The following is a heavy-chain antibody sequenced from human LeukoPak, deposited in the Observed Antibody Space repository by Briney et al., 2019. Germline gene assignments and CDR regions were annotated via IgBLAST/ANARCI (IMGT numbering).Heavy chain of an antibody. CDR1: GGSVSSSSYY. Sequence: SETLSLTCRVSGGSVSSSSYYWGWIRQPPGKGLEWIATIYYSGSTYYNPSLKSRVTISADTSKNQFSLKLTSVTAADAAVYYCARELGATVVNYGMDVWGQGTTVTVSS. V-gene: IGHV4-39*07. CDR3: ARELGATVVNYGMDV. J-gene: IGHJ6*02. CDR2: IYYSGST. D-gene: IGHD4-23*01.